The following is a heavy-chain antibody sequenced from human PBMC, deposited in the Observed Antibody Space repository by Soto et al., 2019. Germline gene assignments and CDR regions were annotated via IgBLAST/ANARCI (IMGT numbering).Heavy chain of an antibody. CDR3: ARDTSASSTGPFDY. V-gene: IGHV3-30-3*01. CDR1: GFTFSSYA. D-gene: IGHD3-9*01. CDR2: ISYDGSNK. Sequence: PGGSLRLSCAASGFTFSSYAMHWVRQAPGKGLEWVAVISYDGSNKYYADSVKGRFTISRDNSKNTLYLQMNSLRAEDTAVYYCARDTSASSTGPFDYWGQGTLVTVSS. J-gene: IGHJ4*02.